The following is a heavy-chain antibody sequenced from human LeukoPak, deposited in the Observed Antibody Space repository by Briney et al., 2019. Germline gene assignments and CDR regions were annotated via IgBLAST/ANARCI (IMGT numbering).Heavy chain of an antibody. D-gene: IGHD2-2*01. CDR2: INSDGSSR. J-gene: IGHJ3*02. Sequence: GGSLRLSCAASGFTFSSYWMHWVRQAPGKGLVWVSRINSDGSSRSYADSVKGRFTISRDNAKNTLYLQMNSLRAEDTAVYYCAREQGYCSSTSCYVGAFDIWGQGTMVTVSS. CDR3: AREQGYCSSTSCYVGAFDI. CDR1: GFTFSSYW. V-gene: IGHV3-74*01.